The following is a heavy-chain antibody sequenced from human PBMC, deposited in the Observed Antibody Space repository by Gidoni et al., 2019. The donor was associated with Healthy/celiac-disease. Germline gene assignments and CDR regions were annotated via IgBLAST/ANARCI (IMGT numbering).Heavy chain of an antibody. V-gene: IGHV3-30-3*01. CDR1: GFTFSSYA. D-gene: IGHD6-19*01. Sequence: QVQLVESGGGVVQPGRSLRLSCAASGFTFSSYAMHRVRQAPGKGLEWVAVISYDGSNKYYADSVKGRFTISRDNSKNTLYLQMNSLRAEDTAVYYCARGSRGHSSGWYEGYYYYGMDVWGQGTTVTVSS. CDR3: ARGSRGHSSGWYEGYYYYGMDV. J-gene: IGHJ6*02. CDR2: ISYDGSNK.